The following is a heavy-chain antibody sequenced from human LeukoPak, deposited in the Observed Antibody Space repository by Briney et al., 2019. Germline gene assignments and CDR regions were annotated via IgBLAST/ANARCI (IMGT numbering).Heavy chain of an antibody. Sequence: GGSLRLSCAASEFKFDDYGMSWVRQATGKGLEWVSGISWNGGRTGHADSVKGRFTISRDNAKNFLYLQMNSLRAEDTAVYYCARPGADDTSGLLFFDHWGQGNLVTVSS. CDR1: EFKFDDYG. J-gene: IGHJ4*02. V-gene: IGHV3-20*04. CDR3: ARPGADDTSGLLFFDH. D-gene: IGHD3-22*01. CDR2: ISWNGGRT.